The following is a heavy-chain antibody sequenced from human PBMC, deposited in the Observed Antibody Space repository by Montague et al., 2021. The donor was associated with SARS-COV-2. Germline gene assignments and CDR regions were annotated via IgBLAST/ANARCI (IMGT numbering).Heavy chain of an antibody. CDR3: ARALSASYSVGGDSFDI. CDR1: GFTFSKYS. J-gene: IGHJ3*02. Sequence: SLRLSCAASGFTFSKYSMNWVRQAPEKGLEWVSSISTSSLYIYYAASVKGRFTISRANAKNSLFLQMDSLRAEDTAVYYCARALSASYSVGGDSFDIWGQGTMVTVSS. CDR2: ISTSSLYI. D-gene: IGHD5/OR15-5a*01. V-gene: IGHV3-21*01.